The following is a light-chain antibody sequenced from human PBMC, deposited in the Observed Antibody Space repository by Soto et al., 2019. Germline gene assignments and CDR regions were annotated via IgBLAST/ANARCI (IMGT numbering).Light chain of an antibody. CDR2: DAY. CDR3: QQYGSSPPLT. Sequence: EIVLTQSPGTLSLSPGERATLSCRASQSVSSSNLAWYQQKFGQAPRLLIYDAYNRAAGIPDRFSASGSGTDFTLTISRLEPEDFAVYYCQQYGSSPPLTFGQGTKVEIK. V-gene: IGKV3-20*01. J-gene: IGKJ1*01. CDR1: QSVSSSN.